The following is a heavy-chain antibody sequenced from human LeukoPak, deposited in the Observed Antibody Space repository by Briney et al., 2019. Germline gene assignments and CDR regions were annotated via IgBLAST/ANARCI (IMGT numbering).Heavy chain of an antibody. V-gene: IGHV3-7*01. CDR2: IDQDGREK. D-gene: IGHD3-9*01. Sequence: GGSLRLSRAASGFTVSNNRLSWVRQAPGKGLEWVASIDQDGREKSFVDSVKGRFSISRDNDKNKIYLQMNNLRVEDTAVYYCARGRYLDWLPYFFDYWGHGTLVTVSS. J-gene: IGHJ4*01. CDR3: ARGRYLDWLPYFFDY. CDR1: GFTVSNNR.